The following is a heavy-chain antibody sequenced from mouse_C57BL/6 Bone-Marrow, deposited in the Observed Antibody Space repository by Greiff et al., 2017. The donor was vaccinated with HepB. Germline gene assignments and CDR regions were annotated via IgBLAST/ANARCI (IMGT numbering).Heavy chain of an antibody. V-gene: IGHV1-59*01. CDR2: IDPSDSYT. Sequence: QVQLQQPGAELVRPGTSVKLSCKASGYTFTSYWMHWVKQRPGQGLEWIGVIDPSDSYTNYNQKFKGKATLTVDTSSSTAYMQLSSLTSEDSAVGADYGNFFAYWGQGTLVTVSA. J-gene: IGHJ3*01. CDR3: YGNFFAY. D-gene: IGHD2-1*01. CDR1: GYTFTSYW.